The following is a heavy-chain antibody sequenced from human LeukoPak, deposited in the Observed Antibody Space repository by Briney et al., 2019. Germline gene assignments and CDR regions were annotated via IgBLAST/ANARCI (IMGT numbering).Heavy chain of an antibody. V-gene: IGHV4-34*01. CDR3: ARGWFGFWHISYADDNAFDI. D-gene: IGHD2-2*01. CDR1: GGSFSGYY. J-gene: IGHJ3*02. Sequence: SETLSLTCAVDGGSFSGYYWSWIRQVPGKGLEWIGEINQSGRTNYNPFFKSRVTISVDTSKNQISLKLSFVTATDTAMYFCARGWFGFWHISYADDNAFDIWRQGTMVTVSS. CDR2: INQSGRT.